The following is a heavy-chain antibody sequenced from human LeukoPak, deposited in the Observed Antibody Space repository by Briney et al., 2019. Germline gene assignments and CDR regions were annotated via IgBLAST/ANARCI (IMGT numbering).Heavy chain of an antibody. D-gene: IGHD2-2*01. CDR1: GFTFDDYA. V-gene: IGHV3-9*01. CDR2: ISRNSGSI. Sequence: GGSLRLSCAASGFTFDDYAMHWVRQAPGKGLEWVSGISRNSGSIGYADSVEGRFTISRDNAKNSLYLQMNSLRAEDTALYYCAKGSTSRRGYFDYWGQGTLVTVSS. CDR3: AKGSTSRRGYFDY. J-gene: IGHJ4*02.